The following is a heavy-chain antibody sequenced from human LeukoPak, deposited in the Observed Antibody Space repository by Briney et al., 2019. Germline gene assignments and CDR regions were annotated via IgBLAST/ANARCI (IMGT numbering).Heavy chain of an antibody. Sequence: ASVKVSRQASGYTFTSYGFSWVRQAPAQGLEWMGWISAYNGYTNYAQKLQGRVTMTTDKSTNPASMAPRGLRSDDPAGYYFVRIPEVTGSDAFDIWGQGTMVTVSS. CDR3: VRIPEVTGSDAFDI. V-gene: IGHV1-18*01. CDR2: ISAYNGYT. J-gene: IGHJ3*02. CDR1: GYTFTSYG. D-gene: IGHD5-18*01.